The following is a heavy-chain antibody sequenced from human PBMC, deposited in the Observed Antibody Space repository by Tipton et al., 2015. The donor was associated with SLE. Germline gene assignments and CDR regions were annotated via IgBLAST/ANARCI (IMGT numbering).Heavy chain of an antibody. CDR1: GFTFSGFA. D-gene: IGHD2/OR15-2a*01. CDR3: ARGKYYFDY. J-gene: IGHJ4*02. CDR2: ISHDGSKK. Sequence: SLRLSCAASGFTFSGFAMHWVRQAPGKGLGWAAVISHDGSKKHYADSVKGRFTISRDNSKNTLYLQMSSLRAEDTALYYCARGKYYFDYWGQGALVTVSS. V-gene: IGHV3-30*04.